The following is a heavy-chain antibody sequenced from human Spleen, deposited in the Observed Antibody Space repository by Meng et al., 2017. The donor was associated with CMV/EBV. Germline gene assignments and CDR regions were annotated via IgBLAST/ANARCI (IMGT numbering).Heavy chain of an antibody. V-gene: IGHV1-2*02. CDR1: GYTFTGYY. D-gene: IGHD2-2*02. Sequence: ASVKVSCKASGYTFTGYYMNWVRQAHGQGLEWMGWVNANSGAKDYAQKFQGRVTMTRDTSISTAYMELSRLRSDDTAVYYCARGYCSGASCYIDDWGQGTLVTVSS. CDR2: VNANSGAK. J-gene: IGHJ4*02. CDR3: ARGYCSGASCYIDD.